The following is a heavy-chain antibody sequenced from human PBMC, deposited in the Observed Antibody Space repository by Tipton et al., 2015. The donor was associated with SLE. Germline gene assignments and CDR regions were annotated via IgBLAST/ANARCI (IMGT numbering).Heavy chain of an antibody. J-gene: IGHJ4*02. CDR1: GGSISGYY. CDR3: ARSPGRLRSMDY. Sequence: TLSLTCTVSGGSISGYYWSWVRQPPGKGLEWIGYIYYSGSTNYKPSLKSRVTISVDTSKNQFSLKLNSVTAADTAMYFCARSPGRLRSMDYWGQGTLVTVSS. CDR2: IYYSGST. V-gene: IGHV4-59*01. D-gene: IGHD3-3*01.